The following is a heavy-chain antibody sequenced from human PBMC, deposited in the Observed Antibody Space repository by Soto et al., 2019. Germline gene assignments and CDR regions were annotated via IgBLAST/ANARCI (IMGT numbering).Heavy chain of an antibody. CDR1: GGSISSSNW. CDR2: IYHSGST. Sequence: TSETLSLTCAVSGGSISSSNWWSWVRQPPGKGLEWIGEIYHSGSTNYNPSLKSRVTISVDKSKNQFSLKLSSVTAADTAVYYCARVRSRLVAASGTFDYWGQGTLVTVSS. J-gene: IGHJ4*02. V-gene: IGHV4-4*02. CDR3: ARVRSRLVAASGTFDY. D-gene: IGHD6-6*01.